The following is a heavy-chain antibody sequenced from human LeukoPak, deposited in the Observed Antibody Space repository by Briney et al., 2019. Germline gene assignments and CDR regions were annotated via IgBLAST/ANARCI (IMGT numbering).Heavy chain of an antibody. J-gene: IGHJ4*02. Sequence: GGSLRLSCAASGFTFSTYSMTWVRQAPGKGLEWVSGIFNSGDKTFYADSVKGRFTTSRDNSKNTLYMQMNSLRAEDTAVYYCAKDVVPDSGWDLDYWGQGTLVTVSS. CDR1: GFTFSTYS. D-gene: IGHD6-19*01. CDR3: AKDVVPDSGWDLDY. CDR2: IFNSGDKT. V-gene: IGHV3-23*01.